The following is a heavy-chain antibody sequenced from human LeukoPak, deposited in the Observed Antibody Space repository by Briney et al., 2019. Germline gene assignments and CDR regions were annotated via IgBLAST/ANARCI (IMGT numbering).Heavy chain of an antibody. D-gene: IGHD3-22*01. V-gene: IGHV4-59*01. CDR2: IYYSGST. CDR1: GGSINSYY. Sequence: SSETLSLTCTVSGGSINSYYWSWIRQPPGKGLAWIGYIYYSGSTNYNPSLKSRVTISLDTSNNQFSLKLSSVTAADTAVYYCARDTSGYRRGSFDYWGQGTLVTVSS. CDR3: ARDTSGYRRGSFDY. J-gene: IGHJ4*02.